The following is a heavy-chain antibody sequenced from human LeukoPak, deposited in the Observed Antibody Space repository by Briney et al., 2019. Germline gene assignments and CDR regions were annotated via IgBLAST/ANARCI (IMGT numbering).Heavy chain of an antibody. Sequence: PGGSLRLSCAASGFTFSSYAMSWVRQAPGKGLEWVSVISGSGGSTYYADSVQGRYTISRDNSNNTLYLQMNSLRADDTAVYYCAKRGYDSSGYYGYFDYWAQGTLVTVSS. J-gene: IGHJ4*02. CDR2: ISGSGGST. V-gene: IGHV3-23*01. CDR1: GFTFSSYA. CDR3: AKRGYDSSGYYGYFDY. D-gene: IGHD3-22*01.